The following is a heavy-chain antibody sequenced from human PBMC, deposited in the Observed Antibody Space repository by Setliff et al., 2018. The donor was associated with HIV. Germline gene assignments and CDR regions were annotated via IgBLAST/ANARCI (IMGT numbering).Heavy chain of an antibody. CDR2: ITPNSGGT. V-gene: IGHV1-2*02. CDR3: AGVSSQFSEWRKDYFEY. J-gene: IGHJ4*02. D-gene: IGHD3-3*01. CDR1: GYTLTDFY. Sequence: ASVKVSCKASGYTLTDFYIHWVRQAPGQGLEWMGWITPNSGGTEYAGKFQGRVTLTRDTSINTAYMEVTRLTSDDTAVYYCAGVSSQFSEWRKDYFEYWGPGSLVTSPQ.